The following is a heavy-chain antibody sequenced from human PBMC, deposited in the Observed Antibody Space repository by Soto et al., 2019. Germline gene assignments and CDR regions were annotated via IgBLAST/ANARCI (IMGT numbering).Heavy chain of an antibody. J-gene: IGHJ4*02. CDR3: ARGGVDYYDSSGYYFSPYYFDY. CDR2: IYHSGST. CDR1: GGSISSGVYS. V-gene: IGHV4-30-2*01. Sequence: PSETLTLTCAVSGGSISSGVYSWSWLRQPPGKGLEWIGYIYHSGSTYYNPSLKSRVTISVDRSKNQFSLKLSSVTAADTAVYYCARGGVDYYDSSGYYFSPYYFDYWGQGTLVTVSS. D-gene: IGHD3-22*01.